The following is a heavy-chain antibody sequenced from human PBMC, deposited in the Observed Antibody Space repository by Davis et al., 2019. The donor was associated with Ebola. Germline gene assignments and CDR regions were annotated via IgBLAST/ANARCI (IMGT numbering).Heavy chain of an antibody. D-gene: IGHD5-12*01. V-gene: IGHV1-69*06. J-gene: IGHJ6*02. CDR1: AGTFSSYA. Sequence: AASVKVSCKASAGTFSSYAISWVRQAPGQGLEWMGGIIPIFGTANYAQKFQGRATITADKSTSTAYMELSSLRSEDTAVYYCAMGKNSGYDYYYYGMDVWGQGTTVTVSS. CDR2: IIPIFGTA. CDR3: AMGKNSGYDYYYYGMDV.